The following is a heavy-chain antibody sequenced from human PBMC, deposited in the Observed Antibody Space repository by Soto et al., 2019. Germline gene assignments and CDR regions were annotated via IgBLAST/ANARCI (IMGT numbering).Heavy chain of an antibody. CDR3: AGVGRSSGYYYGY. V-gene: IGHV1-46*01. CDR2: INPSGGST. J-gene: IGHJ4*02. Sequence: ASEKVSCKASGYTFTSYYMHWVRQAPGQGLEWMGIINPSGGSTSYAQKFQGRVTMTRDTSASTAYIELTSLRYEDTAVYYCAGVGRSSGYYYGYWGQGTPVTVSS. D-gene: IGHD3-22*01. CDR1: GYTFTSYY.